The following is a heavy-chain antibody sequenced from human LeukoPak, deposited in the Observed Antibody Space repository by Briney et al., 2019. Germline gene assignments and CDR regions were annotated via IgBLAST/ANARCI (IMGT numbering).Heavy chain of an antibody. CDR1: GGSSSVYS. D-gene: IGHD1-26*01. CDR3: ASSGSYRYDAFDI. J-gene: IGHJ3*02. Sequence: SETLSLTCAVYGGSSSVYSWSWIRQPPGKGLEWIGEINHSGSTNYNPSLKSRVTISLDTSENQFSLKLSSVTAADTAVYYCASSGSYRYDAFDIWGQGTMVTVSS. CDR2: INHSGST. V-gene: IGHV4-34*01.